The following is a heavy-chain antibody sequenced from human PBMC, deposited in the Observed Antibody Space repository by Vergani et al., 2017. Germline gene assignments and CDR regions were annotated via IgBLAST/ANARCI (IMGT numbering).Heavy chain of an antibody. Sequence: EVQLLESGGGLVKPGGSLRLSCAASGFTFTSYSMNWVRQAPGKGLEWVSTISSSSSYIYYTDSVKGRFTISRDNAKNSLYLQMNSLRAEDTAVYSGERGGYYYDSSGTCYYYCMDVWGQGTLVTVSS. CDR2: ISSSSSYI. V-gene: IGHV3-21*01. D-gene: IGHD3-22*01. CDR1: GFTFTSYS. CDR3: ERGGYYYDSSGTCYYYCMDV. J-gene: IGHJ6*02.